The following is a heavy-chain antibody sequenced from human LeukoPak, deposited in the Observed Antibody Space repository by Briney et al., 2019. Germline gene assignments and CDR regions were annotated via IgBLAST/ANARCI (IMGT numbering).Heavy chain of an antibody. CDR2: INPSGGIT. Sequence: ASVKVSCKASGYTFTSYYMHWVRQAPGQGLEWMGLINPSGGITSYAQKFQGRVTMTRDTSTSTVYMELSSLRSEDTAVYYCARGSGSYYNLDAFDIWGQGTMVTVSS. CDR3: ARGSGSYYNLDAFDI. V-gene: IGHV1-46*03. CDR1: GYTFTSYY. J-gene: IGHJ3*02. D-gene: IGHD3-10*01.